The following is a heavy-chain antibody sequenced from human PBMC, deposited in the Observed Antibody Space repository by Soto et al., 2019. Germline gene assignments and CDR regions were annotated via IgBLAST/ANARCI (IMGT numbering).Heavy chain of an antibody. V-gene: IGHV1-18*04. D-gene: IGHD2-2*01. CDR3: ARDHLPSTYDSCDY. CDR1: GYTFTTYG. CDR2: ISAYNGNT. J-gene: IGHJ4*02. Sequence: QVQLVQSGAEMKKPGASVKVSCKASGYTFTTYGISWVRQAPVLGLEWMGWISAYNGNTHYTQKLQGRVTMTTDTSTCTAYVELRSLISDDTAVYYCARDHLPSTYDSCDYCGQGILVTVSS.